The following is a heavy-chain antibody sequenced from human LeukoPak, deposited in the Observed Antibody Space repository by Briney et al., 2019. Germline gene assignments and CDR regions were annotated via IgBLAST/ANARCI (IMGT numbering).Heavy chain of an antibody. Sequence: GGSLRLSCAASGFTVGSNYMSWVRQAPGKGLEWVGRSRNKANSFTTEYAASVKGRFTISRDDSKSSLYLQMNSLKTEDTAVYYCTKIGSGGKLDSWGQGTLVTVSS. V-gene: IGHV3-72*01. CDR3: TKIGSGGKLDS. CDR2: SRNKANSFTT. D-gene: IGHD2-15*01. CDR1: GFTVGSNY. J-gene: IGHJ4*02.